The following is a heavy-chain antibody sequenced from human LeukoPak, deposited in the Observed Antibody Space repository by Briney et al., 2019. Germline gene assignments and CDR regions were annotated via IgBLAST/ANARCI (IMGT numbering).Heavy chain of an antibody. Sequence: DPSETLSLTCTVSGGSISSSSYYWGWVRQPPGKGLEWIGTIYYSGTTYYNPPLKSRVTISIDTSKNHFSLKLSSVTAADTAIYYCARDFSSSSTVYYYYYMDVWGKGTTVTVSS. J-gene: IGHJ6*03. CDR3: ARDFSSSSTVYYYYYMDV. V-gene: IGHV4-39*07. CDR1: GGSISSSSYY. CDR2: IYYSGTT. D-gene: IGHD6-6*01.